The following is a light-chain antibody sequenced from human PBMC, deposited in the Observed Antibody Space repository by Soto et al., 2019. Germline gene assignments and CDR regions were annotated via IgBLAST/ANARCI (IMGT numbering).Light chain of an antibody. CDR2: WAS. V-gene: IGKV4-1*01. J-gene: IGKJ1*01. CDR1: QSISYSSNNKNY. Sequence: DIVMTQSPDSLAVSLGERATINCKSSQSISYSSNNKNYLAWYQQKPGQPPKLLIYWASTRESGVPDRFSGSGSGTDFTLTISSLQAEDVAAYYCQQHYSSPQTFGQGTKVEIK. CDR3: QQHYSSPQT.